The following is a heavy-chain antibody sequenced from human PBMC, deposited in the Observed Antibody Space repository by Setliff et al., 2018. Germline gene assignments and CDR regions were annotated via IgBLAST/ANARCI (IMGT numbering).Heavy chain of an antibody. CDR1: GFDFKTHW. J-gene: IGHJ4*02. CDR3: VRDTTSGWMLTN. D-gene: IGHD6-25*01. CDR2: ISSGSSII. Sequence: GGSLRLSCAASGFDFKTHWMDWARQAPGKGLEWVSYISSGSSIIYYADSVKGRFTISRDNSKNTVYLEMNSLRAEDTAVYYCVRDTTSGWMLTNWGQGTLVTVSS. V-gene: IGHV3-48*01.